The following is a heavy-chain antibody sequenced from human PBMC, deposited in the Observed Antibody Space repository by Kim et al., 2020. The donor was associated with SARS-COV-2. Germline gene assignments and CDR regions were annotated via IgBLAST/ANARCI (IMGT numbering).Heavy chain of an antibody. CDR2: GGTT. D-gene: IGHD2-15*01. J-gene: IGHJ4*02. V-gene: IGHV3-23*01. CDR3: ANPGSSDY. Sequence: GGTTYYADSGKGRFTISRDNSKNTLYLLMNSLRAEDTAVYYCANPGSSDYWGQGTLVTVSS.